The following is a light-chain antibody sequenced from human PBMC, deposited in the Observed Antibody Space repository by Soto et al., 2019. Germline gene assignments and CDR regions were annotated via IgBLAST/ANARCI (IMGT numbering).Light chain of an antibody. V-gene: IGKV1-5*03. CDR3: QQFHLYST. CDR2: KAS. J-gene: IGKJ1*01. Sequence: DIQMTQSPSTLSASIGDRVSITFRASQNINSWLAWYQQKPGKVPKLLIYKASNLESGVPSRFSGSGSGTEFTLTISSLQPDDFATYYCQQFHLYSTFGQGTKVDIK. CDR1: QNINSW.